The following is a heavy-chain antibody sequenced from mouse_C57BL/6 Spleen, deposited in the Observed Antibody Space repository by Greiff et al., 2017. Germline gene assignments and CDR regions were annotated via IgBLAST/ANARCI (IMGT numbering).Heavy chain of an antibody. V-gene: IGHV1-26*01. CDR1: GYTFTDYY. J-gene: IGHJ3*01. CDR3: ARSYGNYLFAC. CDR2: INPNNGGT. Sequence: EVQLQQSGPELVKPGASVKISCKASGYTFTDYYMTWVKQSHGKGLEWIGDINPNNGGTSYNQKFKGKATLTVDKSSSTAYMELRSLTSEDSAVYYCARSYGNYLFACWGQGTLVTVSA. D-gene: IGHD2-1*01.